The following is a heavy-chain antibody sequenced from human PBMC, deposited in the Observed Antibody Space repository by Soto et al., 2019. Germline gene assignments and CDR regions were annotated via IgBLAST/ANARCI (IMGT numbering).Heavy chain of an antibody. CDR2: ISSSGSTI. CDR1: GFTFSDYY. CDR3: ARDNKFGESRKHPNFDY. D-gene: IGHD3-10*01. Sequence: GGSLRLSCAASGFTFSDYYMSWIRQAPGKGLEWVSYISSSGSTIYYADSVKGRFTISRDNAKNSLYLQMNSLRAEDTAVYYCARDNKFGESRKHPNFDYWGQGTLVTVSS. J-gene: IGHJ4*02. V-gene: IGHV3-11*01.